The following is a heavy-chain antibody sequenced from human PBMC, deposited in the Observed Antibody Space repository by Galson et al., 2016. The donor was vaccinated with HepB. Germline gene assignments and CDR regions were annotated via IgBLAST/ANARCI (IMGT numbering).Heavy chain of an antibody. D-gene: IGHD4-17*01. V-gene: IGHV1-3*04. CDR2: ISTGGGNT. CDR3: AKLNADSDNWFDP. CDR1: GYTVNAYA. Sequence: SVKVSCKASGYTVNAYAVHWVRQAPGQRLEWMGWISTGGGNTKYSQKFQGRVTITRDTSARSASTVYMELRSLRSEDTAVYYCAKLNADSDNWFDPWGQGTQVTVSS. J-gene: IGHJ5*02.